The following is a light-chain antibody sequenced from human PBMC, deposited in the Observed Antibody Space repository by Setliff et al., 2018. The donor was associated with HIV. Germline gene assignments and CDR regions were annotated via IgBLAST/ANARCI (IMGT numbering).Light chain of an antibody. Sequence: QSVLTQPASVSGSPGQSITIPCTGTSSDVGGHNYVSWYQQHPGKAPKLIIYEVSYRPSGVSNRFSGSKSGNTASLTISGLQAEDEAEYHCSSYTTSNTVPHVFGTGTKVTVL. V-gene: IGLV2-14*01. CDR3: SSYTTSNTVPHV. CDR2: EVS. CDR1: SSDVGGHNY. J-gene: IGLJ1*01.